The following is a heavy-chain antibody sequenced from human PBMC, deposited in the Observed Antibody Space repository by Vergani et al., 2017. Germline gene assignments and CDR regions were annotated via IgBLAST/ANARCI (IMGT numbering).Heavy chain of an antibody. Sequence: EVQLLESGGGLVQPGGSLRLSCGASGFTFSSYAMTWVRQAPGKGLESVSAISGSGGNTFYTDSVKGRFTISRDNSKDTLYLQMNSLRVEDTAIYYCAKARDPNCKGGNCYSYYYGLDLWGQGTTVTVSS. V-gene: IGHV3-23*01. CDR3: AKARDPNCKGGNCYSYYYGLDL. D-gene: IGHD2-15*01. CDR2: ISGSGGNT. J-gene: IGHJ6*02. CDR1: GFTFSSYA.